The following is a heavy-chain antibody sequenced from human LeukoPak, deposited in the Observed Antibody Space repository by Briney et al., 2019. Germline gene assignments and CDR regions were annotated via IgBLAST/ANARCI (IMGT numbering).Heavy chain of an antibody. J-gene: IGHJ4*02. V-gene: IGHV3-74*01. Sequence: GGPLRLSCAASGFSFSSYYMYWVRQAPEKGLVWVSRIKYDGRETGYADSVKGRFTISRDNAKNTLYLHMNGLGAEDTAVYYCTRESGPAGLGDWGQGTLVSVSS. CDR1: GFSFSSYY. CDR3: TRESGPAGLGD. D-gene: IGHD2-2*01. CDR2: IKYDGRET.